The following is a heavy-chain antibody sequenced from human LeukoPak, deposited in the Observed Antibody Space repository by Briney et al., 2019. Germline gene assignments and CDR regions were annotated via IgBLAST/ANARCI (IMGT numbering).Heavy chain of an antibody. Sequence: GESLKISCKGSGYTFTNYWIGWVRQMPGKGLEWVGIIYPGDSDTRYSPSFQGQVTISVDKSISTAYLQWSSLKASDTAMYYCARREIGWFVPWGQGTLVTVSS. J-gene: IGHJ5*02. CDR3: ARREIGWFVP. CDR1: GYTFTNYW. V-gene: IGHV5-51*01. CDR2: IYPGDSDT.